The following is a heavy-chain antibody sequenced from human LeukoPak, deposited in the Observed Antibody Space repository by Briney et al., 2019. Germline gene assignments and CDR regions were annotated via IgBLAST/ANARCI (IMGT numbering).Heavy chain of an antibody. V-gene: IGHV3-33*01. CDR1: GFTFGSYG. D-gene: IGHD3-22*01. CDR3: ARDNWGDGGYYRTLDY. CDR2: IRCDGSDR. J-gene: IGHJ4*02. Sequence: PGRSLRLSCAASGFTFGSYGIYWVRQAPGKGLEWVAGIRCDGSDRSYADPVKGRLTISRDNSKNTVDLQMNSLRAEDTAVYYCARDNWGDGGYYRTLDYWGQGTLVTVSS.